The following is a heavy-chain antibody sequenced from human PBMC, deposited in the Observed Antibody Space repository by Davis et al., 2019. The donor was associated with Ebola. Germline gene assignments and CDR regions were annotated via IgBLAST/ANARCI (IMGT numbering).Heavy chain of an antibody. CDR2: IRSKANSYAT. D-gene: IGHD4-17*01. V-gene: IGHV3-73*01. CDR3: TSVDYGDSES. Sequence: GESLKIPCAASGFTFSGSAMHWVRQASGKGLEWVGRIRSKANSYATAYAASVKGRFTISRDDSKNTAYLQMNSLKTEDTAVYYCTSVDYGDSESWGQGTLVTVSS. CDR1: GFTFSGSA. J-gene: IGHJ5*02.